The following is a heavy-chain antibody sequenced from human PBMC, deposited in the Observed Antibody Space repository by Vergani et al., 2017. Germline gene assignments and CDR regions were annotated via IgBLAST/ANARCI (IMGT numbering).Heavy chain of an antibody. CDR2: ISYDGSNK. CDR1: GFTFSSYG. Sequence: QVQLVESGGGVVQPGRSLRLSCAASGFTFSSYGMHWVRQAPGKGLEGVAVISYDGSNKYYADSVKGRFTISRDNSKNTLYLQMNSLRAEDTAVYYCARNPTYYDFWSGYSTSYYYYYGMDVWGQGP. J-gene: IGHJ6*02. CDR3: ARNPTYYDFWSGYSTSYYYYYGMDV. V-gene: IGHV3-30*03. D-gene: IGHD3-3*01.